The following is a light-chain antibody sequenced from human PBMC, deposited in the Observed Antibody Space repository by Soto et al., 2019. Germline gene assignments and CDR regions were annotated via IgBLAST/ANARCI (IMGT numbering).Light chain of an antibody. CDR2: DVS. CDR3: QQRANWPWT. CDR1: QSVSSY. Sequence: EIVLTQSPATLSLSPGEGATLSCRASQSVSSYLVWYQQKPGQAPRLLIYDVSNRATGVPARFSGSGSGTDCSLTVTRLEPEDVAVYYCQQRANWPWTFGQGTKVEIK. V-gene: IGKV3-11*01. J-gene: IGKJ1*01.